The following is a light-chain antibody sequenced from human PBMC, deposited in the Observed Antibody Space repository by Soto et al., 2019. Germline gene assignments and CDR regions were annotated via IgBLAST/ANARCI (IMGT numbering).Light chain of an antibody. CDR2: EDT. CDR1: SGSIATNY. CDR3: QSYDGSNPDVV. V-gene: IGLV6-57*02. Sequence: NFMLTQPHSVSESPGKTVTISCTGSSGSIATNYVLWYQQRPGSAPTTVIYEDTQRPSGVPERFSGSIDSSSNSASLTISGLKTEDEADYYCQSYDGSNPDVVFGGGTQLTVL. J-gene: IGLJ2*01.